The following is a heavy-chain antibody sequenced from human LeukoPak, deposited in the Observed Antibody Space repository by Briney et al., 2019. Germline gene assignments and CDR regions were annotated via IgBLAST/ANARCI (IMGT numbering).Heavy chain of an antibody. CDR1: GFTFSSYG. CDR2: ISYDGSNK. V-gene: IGHV3-30*18. Sequence: GRSLRLSCAASGFTFSSYGMHWVRQAPGKGLEWVAVISYDGSNKYYADSVKGRSTISRDNSKNTLYLQMNSLRAEDTAVYYCAKEWMPRSYFDYWGQGTLVTVSS. J-gene: IGHJ4*02. CDR3: AKEWMPRSYFDY. D-gene: IGHD2-2*01.